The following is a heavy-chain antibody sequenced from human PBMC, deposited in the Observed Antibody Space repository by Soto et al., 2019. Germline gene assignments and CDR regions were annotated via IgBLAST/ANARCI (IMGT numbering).Heavy chain of an antibody. CDR3: AREMTTVISWANGFDP. J-gene: IGHJ5*02. CDR1: GGSISSGGYY. D-gene: IGHD4-17*01. V-gene: IGHV4-31*03. CDR2: IYYSGST. Sequence: QVQLQESGPGLVKPSQTLSLTCTVSGGSISSGGYYWSWIRQHPGKGLEWIGYIYYSGSTYYNPSLKSRVTISVDTSKNQFSLKLSSVTAADTAVYYCAREMTTVISWANGFDPWGQGTLVTVSS.